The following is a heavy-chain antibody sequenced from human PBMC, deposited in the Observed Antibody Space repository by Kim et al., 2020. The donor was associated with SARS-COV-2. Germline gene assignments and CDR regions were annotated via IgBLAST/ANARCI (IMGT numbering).Heavy chain of an antibody. D-gene: IGHD6-6*01. V-gene: IGHV4-34*01. CDR2: INHSGST. J-gene: IGHJ5*02. Sequence: SETLSLTCAVYGGSFSGYYWSWIRQPPGKGLEWIGEINHSGSTNYNPSLKSRVTISVDTSKNQFSLKLSSVTAADTAVYYCARKARLIAARGGPSFDPWGQGTLVTVSS. CDR3: ARKARLIAARGGPSFDP. CDR1: GGSFSGYY.